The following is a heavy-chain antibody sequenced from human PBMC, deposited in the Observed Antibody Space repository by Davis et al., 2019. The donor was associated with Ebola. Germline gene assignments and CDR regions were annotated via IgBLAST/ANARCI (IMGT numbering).Heavy chain of an antibody. CDR2: ISSSGSTI. CDR3: ARTSGYDLYYYYGMDV. Sequence: GGSLRLSCAASGFTFSSYEMNWVRQAPGKGLEWVSYISSSGSTIYYADSVKGRFTISRDNSKNSLYLQMNSLRDEDTAVYYCARTSGYDLYYYYGMDVWGQGTTVTVSS. CDR1: GFTFSSYE. V-gene: IGHV3-48*03. D-gene: IGHD5-12*01. J-gene: IGHJ6*02.